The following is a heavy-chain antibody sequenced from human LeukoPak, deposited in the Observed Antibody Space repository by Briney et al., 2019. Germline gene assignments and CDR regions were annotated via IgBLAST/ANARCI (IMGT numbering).Heavy chain of an antibody. CDR2: INPNSGGT. CDR3: AAYSSGWQGDAFDI. V-gene: IGHV1-2*02. D-gene: IGHD6-19*01. Sequence: ASVKVSCKASGYTFTSHGISWVRQAPGQGLEWMGWINPNSGGTNYAQKFQGRVTMTRDTSISTAYMELSRLRSDDTAVYYCAAYSSGWQGDAFDIWGQGTMVTVSS. CDR1: GYTFTSHG. J-gene: IGHJ3*02.